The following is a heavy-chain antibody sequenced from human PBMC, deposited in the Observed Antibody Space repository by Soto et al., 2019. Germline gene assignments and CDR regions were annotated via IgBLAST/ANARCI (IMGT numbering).Heavy chain of an antibody. J-gene: IGHJ4*02. V-gene: IGHV1-18*01. CDR1: GYAFTTYG. CDR2: ISAHNGNT. D-gene: IGHD1-1*01. CDR3: AGGRYGDY. Sequence: QVPLVQSGAEVKKPGASVKVSCKGSGYAFTTYGITWVRQAPGQGLEWMGWISAHNGNTNHAQKHQGRVTVTRDTSTSTAYMELRSLRSDDTAVYYSAGGRYGDYWGQGALVTVSS.